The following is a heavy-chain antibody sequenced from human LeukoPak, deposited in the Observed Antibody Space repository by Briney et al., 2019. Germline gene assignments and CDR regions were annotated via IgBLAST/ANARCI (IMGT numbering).Heavy chain of an antibody. CDR3: ARGGYSDSSGYYYVGYFHH. CDR2: ISFSGSTI. V-gene: IGHV3-48*03. D-gene: IGHD3-22*01. J-gene: IGHJ1*01. CDR1: GFTFSSYE. Sequence: GGSLRLSCAASGFTFSSYEMNWVRQAPGKGLEWVSYISFSGSTIYYADSVKGRFTISRDNAKNSLYVQMNSLRAEDTAVYYCARGGYSDSSGYYYVGYFHHWGQGTLVTVSS.